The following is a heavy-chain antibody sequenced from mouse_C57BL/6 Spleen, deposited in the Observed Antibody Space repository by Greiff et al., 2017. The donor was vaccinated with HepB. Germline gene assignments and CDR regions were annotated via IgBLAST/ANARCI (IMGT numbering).Heavy chain of an antibody. D-gene: IGHD2-4*01. V-gene: IGHV1-22*01. CDR1: GYTFTDYN. Sequence: EVQLQESGPELVKPGASVKMSCKASGYTFTDYNMHWVKQSHGKSLEWIGYINPNNGGTSYNQKFKGKATLTVNKSSSTAYMELRSLTSEDSAVYYCARDISYDYDGGYAMDYWGQGTSVTVSS. CDR2: INPNNGGT. J-gene: IGHJ4*01. CDR3: ARDISYDYDGGYAMDY.